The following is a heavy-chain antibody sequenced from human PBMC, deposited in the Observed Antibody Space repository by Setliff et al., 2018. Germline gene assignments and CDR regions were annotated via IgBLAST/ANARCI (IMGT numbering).Heavy chain of an antibody. V-gene: IGHV4-39*01. Sequence: PSETLSLTCTVSGGSLRGNAIFWGWIRQPPGKGLEWIGSIYYTGDPYYNPSLKSLVTMSVDTSRNQLSLKLTSVTAADTAVYYCARHVGSRSRGYNYYYYYMDVWGKGTTVTVSS. CDR1: GGSLRGNAIF. J-gene: IGHJ6*03. CDR2: IYYTGDP. D-gene: IGHD3-10*01. CDR3: ARHVGSRSRGYNYYYYYMDV.